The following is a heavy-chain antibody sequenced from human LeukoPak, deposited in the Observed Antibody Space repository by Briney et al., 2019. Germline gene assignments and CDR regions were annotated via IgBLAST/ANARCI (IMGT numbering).Heavy chain of an antibody. CDR2: IYTSGST. CDR3: ARDIVVVPAAMDAFDI. Sequence: SETLSLTCTVSGGSISSYYWSWIRQPAGKGLEWIGRIYTSGSTNYNPSLKSRVTMSVDTSKNQFSLKLSSVTAADTAVYYCARDIVVVPAAMDAFDIWGQGTMVTVSS. CDR1: GGSISSYY. J-gene: IGHJ3*02. D-gene: IGHD2-2*01. V-gene: IGHV4-4*07.